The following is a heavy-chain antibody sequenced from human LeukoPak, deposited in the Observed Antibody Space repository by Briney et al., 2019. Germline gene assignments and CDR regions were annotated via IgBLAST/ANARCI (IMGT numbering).Heavy chain of an antibody. J-gene: IGHJ5*02. CDR2: ISAYNGNT. CDR1: GYTFTTSG. D-gene: IGHD3-10*01. V-gene: IGHV1-18*04. Sequence: ASVKVSCKASGYTFTTSGISWVRQAPGQGLEWMGWISAYNGNTNYAQKLQARVTMTTDTSTSTAYMELRNLRSDDTAVYYCARGKVTMVRGVTSNWFDPWGQGTLVTVSS. CDR3: ARGKVTMVRGVTSNWFDP.